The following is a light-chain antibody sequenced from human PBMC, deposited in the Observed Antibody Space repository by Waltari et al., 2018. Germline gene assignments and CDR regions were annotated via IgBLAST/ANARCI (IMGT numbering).Light chain of an antibody. J-gene: IGLJ3*02. V-gene: IGLV2-23*02. Sequence: QSAPTQPASVSRSPGPSITISCTGTSSDIGSYALVSWYQQPPGKPPKLMIYDVTKRPSGVSTRFSGSKSGNTASLTISGLQADDEADYYCYSYANGRVFGGGTKLTVL. CDR3: YSYANGRV. CDR2: DVT. CDR1: SSDIGSYAL.